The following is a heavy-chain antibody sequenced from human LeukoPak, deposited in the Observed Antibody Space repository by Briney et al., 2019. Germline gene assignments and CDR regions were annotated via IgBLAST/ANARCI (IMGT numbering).Heavy chain of an antibody. J-gene: IGHJ3*02. CDR1: GYSFTNYW. CDR2: IFPRDSAT. CDR3: AKTTDLDGYNYYAFDI. Sequence: GESLQISCTGSGYSFTNYWIGWVRQVPGKGREGRGIIFPRDSATRSSPSFQGQVAISADKSINTTHLQWSSPKASDTAMYYCAKTTDLDGYNYYAFDIWGQGTMVTVSS. V-gene: IGHV5-51*01. D-gene: IGHD5-24*01.